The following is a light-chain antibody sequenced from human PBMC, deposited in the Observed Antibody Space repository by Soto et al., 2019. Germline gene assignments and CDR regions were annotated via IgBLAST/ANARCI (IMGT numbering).Light chain of an antibody. CDR2: DAS. Sequence: EIVLTQSPGTLSLSPGKRATVSCRASQSVSNFLAWYQQKPGQAPRLLIYDASRRATGIPARFSGSGSGTDFTLTISSLEPEDFAVYYCQQHGRSPITFGQGTRLEI. J-gene: IGKJ5*01. V-gene: IGKV3-11*01. CDR3: QQHGRSPIT. CDR1: QSVSNF.